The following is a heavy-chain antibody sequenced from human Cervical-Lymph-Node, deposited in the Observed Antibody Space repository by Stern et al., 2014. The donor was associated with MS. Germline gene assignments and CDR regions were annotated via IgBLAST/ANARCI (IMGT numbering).Heavy chain of an antibody. CDR1: GFALSTSGMC. CDR2: LDWDDER. D-gene: IGHD3-16*01. V-gene: IGHV2-70*15. J-gene: IGHJ6*02. Sequence: QVTLKESGPALVKPTQTLTLTCTFSGFALSTSGMCVSWIRQPPGKALEWLARLDWDDERYYNPSLETRVTISKDTSKNQVVLTMTDMDPVDTATYYCARIKFGDYDYGMDVWGQGTTVTVSS. CDR3: ARIKFGDYDYGMDV.